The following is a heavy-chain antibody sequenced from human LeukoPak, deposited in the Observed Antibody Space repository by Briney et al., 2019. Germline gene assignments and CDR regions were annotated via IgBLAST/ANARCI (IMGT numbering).Heavy chain of an antibody. CDR1: GYTFTSYG. CDR3: ATNWDTHYYYGMDV. J-gene: IGHJ6*02. CDR2: ISAYNGNT. D-gene: IGHD1-1*01. Sequence: ASVKLSCTASGYTFTSYGISWVRQAPGQGLEWMGWISAYNGNTNYAQKLQGRVTMTTDTSTSTAYMELRSLRSDDTAVYYCATNWDTHYYYGMDVWGQGTTVTVSS. V-gene: IGHV1-18*01.